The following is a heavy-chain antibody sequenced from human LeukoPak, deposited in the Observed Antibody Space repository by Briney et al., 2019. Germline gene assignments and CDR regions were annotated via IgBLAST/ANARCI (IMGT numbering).Heavy chain of an antibody. J-gene: IGHJ4*02. CDR1: GGSITSSSYY. CDR3: ARDDSSGYFFDY. Sequence: LETLSLTCTVSGGSITSSSYYWGWIRQPPGKGLEWIGSIYYSGSTYYNPSLKSRVTISVYTSKNQFSLKLSSVTAADTAVYYCARDDSSGYFFDYWGQGTLVTVSS. D-gene: IGHD3-22*01. V-gene: IGHV4-39*01. CDR2: IYYSGST.